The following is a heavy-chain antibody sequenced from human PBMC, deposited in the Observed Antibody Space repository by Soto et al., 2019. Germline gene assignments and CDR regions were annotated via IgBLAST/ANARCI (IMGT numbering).Heavy chain of an antibody. V-gene: IGHV3-23*01. Sequence: AGGSLRLSCAASGFAFRRYAMNWVRQAPGRGLQWISGISVSGDNTSYVESVRGRFTVYRDKSKNTLYLQMNNLRAEDTALYYCAKDRKTRTKVWFPPRYGMDVWGQGTTVTVSS. J-gene: IGHJ6*02. CDR3: AKDRKTRTKVWFPPRYGMDV. CDR2: ISVSGDNT. D-gene: IGHD3-10*01. CDR1: GFAFRRYA.